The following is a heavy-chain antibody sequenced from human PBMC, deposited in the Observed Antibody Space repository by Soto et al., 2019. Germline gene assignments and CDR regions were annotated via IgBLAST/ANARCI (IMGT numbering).Heavy chain of an antibody. CDR3: ARRYXWAFDI. Sequence: QVQLQESGPGLVKPSETLSLTCTVSGGSISSXYXSXIRQPPGKGLEWIGYIYYSGSTNYNPSLXXXXTXXXXXXXXXXXXXXXXXXXXXTXXXYCARRYXWAFDIWGQGTMVTVSS. CDR2: IYYSGST. V-gene: IGHV4-59*01. CDR1: GGSISSXY. D-gene: IGHD3-16*01. J-gene: IGHJ3*02.